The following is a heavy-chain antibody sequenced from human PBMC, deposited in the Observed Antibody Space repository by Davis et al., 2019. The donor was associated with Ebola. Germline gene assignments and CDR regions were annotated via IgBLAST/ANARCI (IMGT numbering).Heavy chain of an antibody. CDR3: AKDNRNIWSEV. J-gene: IGHJ3*01. D-gene: IGHD2/OR15-2a*01. CDR2: GTSADT. Sequence: GGSLRLSCEASGFSFRDYDMKWVRQAPGKGLEWVSTYGTSADTYYADSVKGRFTISRDNSKNTLYLQMNGLRVEDTAIYYCAKDNRNIWSEVWGQGTMVTVSS. V-gene: IGHV3-23*01. CDR1: GFSFRDYD.